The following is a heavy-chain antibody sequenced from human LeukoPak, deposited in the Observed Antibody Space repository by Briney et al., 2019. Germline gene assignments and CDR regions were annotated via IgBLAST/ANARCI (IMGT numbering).Heavy chain of an antibody. V-gene: IGHV3-7*03. CDR3: ARSIPYGTTWYGRSDY. J-gene: IGHJ4*02. CDR2: IKPDGTTK. Sequence: TGGSLRLCCAASGFPFSSYSMTWVRQAPGKGLEWVANIKPDGTTKFYVASVKGRFTISRDNALNSLYLQMNSLRAEDTAIYYCARSIPYGTTWYGRSDYWGQGTLVTVSS. D-gene: IGHD6-13*01. CDR1: GFPFSSYS.